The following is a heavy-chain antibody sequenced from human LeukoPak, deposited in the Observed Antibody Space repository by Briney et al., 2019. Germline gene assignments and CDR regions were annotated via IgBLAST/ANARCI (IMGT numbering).Heavy chain of an antibody. CDR3: AKDLYYGDYLGGWDY. J-gene: IGHJ4*02. Sequence: GGSLRLSCAASGFTFSSYGMHWVRQAPGKGLEWVAFIRYDGSNKYYADSVKGRFTISRDNSKNTLYLQMNSLRTEDTAVYYCAKDLYYGDYLGGWDYWGQGTLVTVSS. CDR1: GFTFSSYG. D-gene: IGHD4-17*01. CDR2: IRYDGSNK. V-gene: IGHV3-30*02.